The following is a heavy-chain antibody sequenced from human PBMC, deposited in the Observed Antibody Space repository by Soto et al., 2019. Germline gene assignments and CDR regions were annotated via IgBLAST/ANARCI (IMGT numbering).Heavy chain of an antibody. D-gene: IGHD3-10*01. CDR3: ARAFLGILGEDY. CDR1: GGSISSGDYY. CDR2: IYYSGST. J-gene: IGHJ4*02. Sequence: SETLSLTCTVSGGSISSGDYYWSWIRQPPGKGLEWIGYIYYSGSTYYNPSLKSRVTISVDTSKNQFSLKLSSVTAADTAVYYCARAFLGILGEDYWGQGTLVTVS. V-gene: IGHV4-30-4*01.